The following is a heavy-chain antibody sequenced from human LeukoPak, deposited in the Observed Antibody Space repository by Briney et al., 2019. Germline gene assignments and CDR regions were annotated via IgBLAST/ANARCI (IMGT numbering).Heavy chain of an antibody. J-gene: IGHJ5*02. V-gene: IGHV4-59*01. CDR2: IYYSGST. Sequence: SETLSLTCTVSGGSISSYYWSWIRQPPGKGLEWIGYIYYSGSTNYNPSLKSRVTISVDTSKNQFSLKLRSVTAADTAVYYCAREDYYDSSGYYHEVWCDPWGQGTLVTVSS. CDR1: GGSISSYY. CDR3: AREDYYDSSGYYHEVWCDP. D-gene: IGHD3-22*01.